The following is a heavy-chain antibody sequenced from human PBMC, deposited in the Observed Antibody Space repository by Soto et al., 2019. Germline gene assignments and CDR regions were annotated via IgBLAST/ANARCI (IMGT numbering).Heavy chain of an antibody. CDR3: ARPPIFGVVDYGMDV. D-gene: IGHD3-3*01. Sequence: SETLSLTCTVSGGSISSSSYYWGWIRQPPGKGLEWIGSIYYSGSTYYKPSLKSRVTISVDTSKNQFSLKLSSVTAADTAVYYCARPPIFGVVDYGMDVWGQGTTVT. CDR2: IYYSGST. J-gene: IGHJ6*02. CDR1: GGSISSSSYY. V-gene: IGHV4-39*01.